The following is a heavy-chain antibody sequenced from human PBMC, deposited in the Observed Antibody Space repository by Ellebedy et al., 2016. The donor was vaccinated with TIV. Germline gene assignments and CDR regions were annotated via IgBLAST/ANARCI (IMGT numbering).Heavy chain of an antibody. Sequence: ASVKVSXKVSRYTLTELSMHWVQQAPGKGLEWMGGFDPEDGETIYAQKFQGRVTMTEDTSTDTAYMELSSLRSEDTAVYYCQGTRVNYYYYGMDVWGQGTTVTVSS. CDR1: RYTLTELS. CDR2: FDPEDGET. J-gene: IGHJ6*02. D-gene: IGHD3-22*01. V-gene: IGHV1-24*01. CDR3: QGTRVNYYYYGMDV.